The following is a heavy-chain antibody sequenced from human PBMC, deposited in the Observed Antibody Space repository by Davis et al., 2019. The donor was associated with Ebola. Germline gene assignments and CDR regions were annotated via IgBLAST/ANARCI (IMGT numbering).Heavy chain of an antibody. J-gene: IGHJ4*02. CDR2: ISSSSSYT. CDR1: GFSFSNHW. V-gene: IGHV3-11*06. Sequence: GESLKISCAASGFSFSNHWMHWVRQAPGKGLEWVSYISSSSSYTNYADSVKGRFTISRDNAKNSLYLQMNSLRAEDTAVYYCARVIRGHYDSSGYPSPSFDYWGQGTLVTVSS. D-gene: IGHD3-22*01. CDR3: ARVIRGHYDSSGYPSPSFDY.